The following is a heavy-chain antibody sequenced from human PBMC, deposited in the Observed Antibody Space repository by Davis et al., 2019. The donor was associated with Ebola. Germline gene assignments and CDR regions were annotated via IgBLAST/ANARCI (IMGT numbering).Heavy chain of an antibody. D-gene: IGHD3-22*01. CDR2: ISGSGGST. CDR3: VKDMIEEGLSSPHPDFQH. V-gene: IGHV3-23*01. Sequence: PGGSLRLSCVVSGFTFSTYAMSWVRQAPGKGLEWVSAISGSGGSTYYAGSVKGRFTISRDNSKNTLYLQVNSLRAEDTAVYYCVKDMIEEGLSSPHPDFQHWGQGTLVTVSS. CDR1: GFTFSTYA. J-gene: IGHJ1*01.